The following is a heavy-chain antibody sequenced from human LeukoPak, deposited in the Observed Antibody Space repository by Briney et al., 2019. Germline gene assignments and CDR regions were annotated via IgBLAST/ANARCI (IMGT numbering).Heavy chain of an antibody. Sequence: GGSLRLSCAASGFTFNNYAMSWGRQAPGKGLEGGSVISGSGPTTYYADSVKGRFTISRDNSKNTLFLLMHGLRAEDTAVYYCAKVSSDFWGSYTFDHWGQGTPVTVSS. V-gene: IGHV3-23*01. CDR1: GFTFNNYA. J-gene: IGHJ4*02. CDR3: AKVSSDFWGSYTFDH. CDR2: ISGSGPTT. D-gene: IGHD3-3*01.